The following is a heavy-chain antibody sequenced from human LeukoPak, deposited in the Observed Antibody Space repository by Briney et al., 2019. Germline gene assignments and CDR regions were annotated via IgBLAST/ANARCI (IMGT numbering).Heavy chain of an antibody. D-gene: IGHD3-9*01. Sequence: PGGSLRLSCAASGFTFSSYWMSWVRQAPGKGLEWVANIKQDGSEKYYVDSVKGRFTISRGNAKNSLYLQMNSLRAEDTAVYYCASQSGLYYDTPGGMDVWGKGTTVTVSS. CDR1: GFTFSSYW. V-gene: IGHV3-7*03. CDR2: IKQDGSEK. CDR3: ASQSGLYYDTPGGMDV. J-gene: IGHJ6*04.